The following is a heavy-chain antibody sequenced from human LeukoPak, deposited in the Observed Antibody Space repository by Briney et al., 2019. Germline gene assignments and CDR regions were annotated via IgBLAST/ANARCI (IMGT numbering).Heavy chain of an antibody. J-gene: IGHJ4*02. CDR3: AREGYSPRDGYNFNFDY. CDR1: RFTFSSYS. Sequence: GGSLRLSCAASRFTFSSYSMNWVRQAPGKVLEWVSSISSSSSYRYYADSVKGRFTISRDNAKNSLYLQMNSLRAEDTAVYYCAREGYSPRDGYNFNFDYWGQGTLVTVSS. D-gene: IGHD5-24*01. CDR2: ISSSSSYR. V-gene: IGHV3-21*01.